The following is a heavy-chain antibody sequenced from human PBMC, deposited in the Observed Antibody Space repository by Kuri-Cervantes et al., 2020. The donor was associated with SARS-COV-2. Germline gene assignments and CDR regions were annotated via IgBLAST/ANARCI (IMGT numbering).Heavy chain of an antibody. CDR3: AGGPGNWGGFDY. D-gene: IGHD7-27*01. J-gene: IGHJ4*02. CDR2: IYYSGST. V-gene: IGHV4-59*01. Sequence: SETLSLTCTVSGGSISSYYWSWIRQPPGKGLEWIGYIYYSGSTNYNPSLKSRVTISVDTSKNQFSLKLSSVTAADAAVYYCAGGPGNWGGFDYWGQGTLVTVSS. CDR1: GGSISSYY.